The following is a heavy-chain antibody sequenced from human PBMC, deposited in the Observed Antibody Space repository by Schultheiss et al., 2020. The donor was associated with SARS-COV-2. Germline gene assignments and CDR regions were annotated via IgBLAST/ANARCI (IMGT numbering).Heavy chain of an antibody. V-gene: IGHV3-23*01. Sequence: GGSLRLSCAASGFTFSSYAMSWVRQAPGKGLEWVSAISGSGGSTYYADSVKGRFTISRDNSKNTLYLQMNSLSAEDTAVYYCAKTYSRGWGAFDNWGQGTLVTVSS. J-gene: IGHJ4*02. CDR2: ISGSGGST. D-gene: IGHD6-19*01. CDR1: GFTFSSYA. CDR3: AKTYSRGWGAFDN.